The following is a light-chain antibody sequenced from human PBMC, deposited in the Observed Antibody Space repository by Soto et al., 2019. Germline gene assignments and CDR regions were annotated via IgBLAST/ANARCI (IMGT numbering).Light chain of an antibody. Sequence: QSALTQPASVSGSPGQSVTISCTGTSTNVGTYQAISWYQQHPGKAPKLILYEVSQRPSGVSDRFSGSKSGNTASLTISGLQAEDEADYHCCSYASSSTYVFGTGPKLTGL. CDR3: CSYASSSTYV. CDR2: EVS. J-gene: IGLJ1*01. V-gene: IGLV2-23*02. CDR1: STNVGTYQA.